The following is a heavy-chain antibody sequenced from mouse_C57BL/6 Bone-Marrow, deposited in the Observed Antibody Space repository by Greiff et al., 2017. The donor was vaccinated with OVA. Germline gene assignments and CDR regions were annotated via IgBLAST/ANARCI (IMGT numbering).Heavy chain of an antibody. CDR2: IHPTDSDT. CDR1: GYTFTSYW. Sequence: QVQLQQPGAELVKPGASVKVSCKASGYTFTSYWMHWVKQRPGQGLEWIGRIHPTDSDTNYNQKFKGKATLTVDKSSSTAYMQLSSLTSEASAVYYCEKEGCRYYERCCDDWGTGTTVTVSS. V-gene: IGHV1-74*01. D-gene: IGHD3-3*01. J-gene: IGHJ1*03. CDR3: EKEGCRYYERCCDD.